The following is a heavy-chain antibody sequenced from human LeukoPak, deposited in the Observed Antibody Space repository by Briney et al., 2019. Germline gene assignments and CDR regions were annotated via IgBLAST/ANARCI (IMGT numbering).Heavy chain of an antibody. Sequence: TSETLSLTCTVSGGSIKSYYWSWIRQSPGQGLEWLGYIYYSGSTNYNPSLKSRITISVDTSKNQFSLKLSSVTAADTAVYYCARWGEAAAGIYYWGQGTLVTVSS. D-gene: IGHD6-13*01. CDR1: GGSIKSYY. CDR3: ARWGEAAAGIYY. J-gene: IGHJ4*02. CDR2: IYYSGST. V-gene: IGHV4-59*01.